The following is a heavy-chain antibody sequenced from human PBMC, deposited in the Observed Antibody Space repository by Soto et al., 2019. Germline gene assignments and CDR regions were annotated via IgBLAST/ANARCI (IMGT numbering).Heavy chain of an antibody. CDR3: ARESAVGIAVALNWFAP. D-gene: IGHD6-19*01. V-gene: IGHV3-48*02. Sequence: EVQLVESGGGLVQPGGSLRLSCAASGFTFSSYSMNWVRQAPGKGLEWVSYISSSSSTIYYADSVKGRFTISRDNAKNSLYLQMTRLSDEDTAVYYCARESAVGIAVALNWFAPWGQGTLVTVSS. J-gene: IGHJ5*02. CDR1: GFTFSSYS. CDR2: ISSSSSTI.